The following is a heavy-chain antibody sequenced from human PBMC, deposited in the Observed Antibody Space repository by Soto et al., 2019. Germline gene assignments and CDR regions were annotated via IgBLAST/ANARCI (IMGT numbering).Heavy chain of an antibody. J-gene: IGHJ4*02. CDR2: INTDGSFR. CDR3: VGGTSAWGGKDY. D-gene: IGHD6-19*01. V-gene: IGHV3-74*01. CDR1: GFTFSNHW. Sequence: EVQLVESGGGLVQPGGSLRLSCTASGFTFSNHWMHWVRQGPGQGLVWVSRINTDGSFRDYADSVRGRFTISRDNAKKTLILQMNSLTGEDTGVYYCVGGTSAWGGKDYWGEGPLVTPSA.